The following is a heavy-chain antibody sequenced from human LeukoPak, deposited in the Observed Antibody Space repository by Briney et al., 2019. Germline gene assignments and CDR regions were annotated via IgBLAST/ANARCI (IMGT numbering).Heavy chain of an antibody. CDR3: ARDLRGSGSITDY. J-gene: IGHJ4*02. CDR2: IWYDGSNK. V-gene: IGHV3-33*01. CDR1: GFTFSSYG. Sequence: PGRSLRLSCAASGFTFSSYGMHWVRQAPGKGLEWVAVIWYDGSNKYYADSVKGRFTISRDNSKNTLYLQMNSLRAEDTAVYYCARDLRGSGSITDYWGQGTLVTVSS. D-gene: IGHD3-10*01.